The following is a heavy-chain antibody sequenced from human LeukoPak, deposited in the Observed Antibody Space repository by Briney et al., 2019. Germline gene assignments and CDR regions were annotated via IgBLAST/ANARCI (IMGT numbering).Heavy chain of an antibody. V-gene: IGHV3-23*01. J-gene: IGHJ4*02. CDR2: ISGSGGST. CDR3: AKSSSYDSSGYPDY. Sequence: PGGSLRLSCAASGFTFSSYAMSWVRQAPGKGLEWVSAISGSGGSTYYADSVKGRFTISRDSSKNTLYLQMNSLRAEDTAVYYCAKSSSYDSSGYPDYWGQGTLVTVSS. CDR1: GFTFSSYA. D-gene: IGHD3-22*01.